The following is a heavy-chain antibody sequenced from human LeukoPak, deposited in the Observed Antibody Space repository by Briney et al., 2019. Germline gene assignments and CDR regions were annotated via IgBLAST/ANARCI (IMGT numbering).Heavy chain of an antibody. D-gene: IGHD2-15*01. V-gene: IGHV1-69*04. Sequence: ASVKVSCKASGDAFIPYTFSWVRQAPGQGLEWIGRIIPSLDVANYAHKFQGRVTLSVDRDTATTYMEVTSLRSEDTAIYYCARDHCSPGTCLGGHWGQGTLVTVSS. CDR2: IIPSLDVA. CDR1: GDAFIPYT. J-gene: IGHJ4*02. CDR3: ARDHCSPGTCLGGH.